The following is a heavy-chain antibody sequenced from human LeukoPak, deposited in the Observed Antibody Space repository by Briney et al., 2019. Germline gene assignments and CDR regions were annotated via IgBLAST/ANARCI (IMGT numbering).Heavy chain of an antibody. CDR2: ISYDGSNK. CDR1: GFTFSSYG. V-gene: IGHV3-30*18. CDR3: AKPSFDY. J-gene: IGHJ4*02. Sequence: GGSLRLSCAASGFTFSSYGMHWVRQAPGKGLEWVAVISYDGSNKYYADSVKVRFTISRDNSKKTLYLQMNSLRAEDTAVYYCAKPSFDYWGQGTLVTVSS.